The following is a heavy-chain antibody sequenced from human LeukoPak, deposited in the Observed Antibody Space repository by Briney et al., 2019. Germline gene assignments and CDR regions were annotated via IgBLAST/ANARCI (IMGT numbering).Heavy chain of an antibody. V-gene: IGHV3-64D*09. CDR1: GFTFSSYA. Sequence: GGSLRLSCSASGFTFSSYAMHWVRRAPGKGLEYVSAISSNGGTTYYADSVKGRFTISRDNSKNTLYLQMSSLRVEDTAMYYCVRRYGGYDYWGQGTLVTVSS. J-gene: IGHJ4*02. CDR3: VRRYGGYDY. CDR2: ISSNGGTT. D-gene: IGHD5-12*01.